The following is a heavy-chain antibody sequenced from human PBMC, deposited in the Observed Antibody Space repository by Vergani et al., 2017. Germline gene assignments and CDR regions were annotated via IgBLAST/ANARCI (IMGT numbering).Heavy chain of an antibody. J-gene: IGHJ4*02. CDR2: IFYTGTS. D-gene: IGHD5-18*01. V-gene: IGHV4-39*01. CDR3: ARQFWCVGGYRFDH. CDR1: GTSISGSSDY. Sequence: QLQLQESGPGLLKPSETLSLTCSVSGTSISGSSDYWGWIRQPPGKGLEWIGSIFYTGTSYYNPSLESRATNSVDTSKNQFSLKLKSVTAADTAVYYCARQFWCVGGYRFDHWGQGTLVTVSS.